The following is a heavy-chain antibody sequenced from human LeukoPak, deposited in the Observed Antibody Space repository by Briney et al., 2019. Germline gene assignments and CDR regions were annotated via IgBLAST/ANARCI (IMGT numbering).Heavy chain of an antibody. Sequence: SQTLSLTCTVSGGSISSGDYYWSWIRQPPGKGLEWIGYIYYSGSTYYNPSLKSRVTISVDTSKNQFSLKLSSVAAADTAVYYCARTVYYDILTGYWVGFDPWGQGTLVTVSS. V-gene: IGHV4-30-4*01. CDR3: ARTVYYDILTGYWVGFDP. CDR2: IYYSGST. D-gene: IGHD3-9*01. CDR1: GGSISSGDYY. J-gene: IGHJ5*02.